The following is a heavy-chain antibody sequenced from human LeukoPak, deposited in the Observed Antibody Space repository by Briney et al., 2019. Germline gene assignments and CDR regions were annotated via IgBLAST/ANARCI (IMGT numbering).Heavy chain of an antibody. D-gene: IGHD2-15*01. CDR1: GYTFTGYY. V-gene: IGHV1-2*02. CDR2: INPNSGGT. CDR3: AKDLRRLRVVDFDC. J-gene: IGHJ4*02. Sequence: ASVKVSCKASGYTFTGYYMHWVRQAPGQGLEWMGWINPNSGGTNYAQKFQGRVTMTRDTSISTAYMELSRLRSDDTAVYYCAKDLRRLRVVDFDCWGQGTLVTVSS.